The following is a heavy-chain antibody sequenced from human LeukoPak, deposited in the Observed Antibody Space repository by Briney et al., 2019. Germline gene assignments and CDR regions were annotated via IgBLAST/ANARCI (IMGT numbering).Heavy chain of an antibody. CDR3: ARAPQQPVDY. V-gene: IGHV3-23*01. J-gene: IGHJ4*02. Sequence: GGSLRLSCAASGFTFSSYAMSWVRQAPGKGLEWVSAISGSGGSTYSADSVKGRFTISRDNSKNTLYLQMNSLRAEDTAVYYCARAPQQPVDYWGQGTLVTVSS. D-gene: IGHD6-13*01. CDR1: GFTFSSYA. CDR2: ISGSGGST.